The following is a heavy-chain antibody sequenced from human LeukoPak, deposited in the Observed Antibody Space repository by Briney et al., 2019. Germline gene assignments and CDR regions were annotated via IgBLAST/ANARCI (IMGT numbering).Heavy chain of an antibody. CDR2: IKQDGSDK. D-gene: IGHD3-10*01. CDR1: GFTFSSYW. V-gene: IGHV3-7*01. CDR3: ARDYSASGAHDY. J-gene: IGHJ4*02. Sequence: GGSLRLSCAASGFTFSSYWMNWVRQAPGKGLEWVANIKQDGSDKYYVDSVKGRSTISRDNAKNSLYLQMNSLRAEDTAVYYCARDYSASGAHDYWGQGTLVTVSS.